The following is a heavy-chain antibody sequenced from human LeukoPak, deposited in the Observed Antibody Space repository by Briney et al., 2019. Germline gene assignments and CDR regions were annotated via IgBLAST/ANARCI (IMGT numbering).Heavy chain of an antibody. J-gene: IGHJ6*04. Sequence: GGSLRLSCAASRFTFSSYGMHWVRRAPGKGLEWVAYIQYDGSNEQYADSVKGRFSISRDSSKNILYLQMNSLRAEDTAVYYCAELGITMIGGVWGKGTTVTISS. V-gene: IGHV3-30*02. D-gene: IGHD3-10*02. CDR3: AELGITMIGGV. CDR2: IQYDGSNE. CDR1: RFTFSSYG.